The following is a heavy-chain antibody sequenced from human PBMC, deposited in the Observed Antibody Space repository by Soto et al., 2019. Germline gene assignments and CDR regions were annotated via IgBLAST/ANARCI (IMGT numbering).Heavy chain of an antibody. CDR3: ARGYGATLDPIDS. D-gene: IGHD5-18*01. Sequence: SETLSLTCTVSGGSISSYYWSWIRQPPGKGLEWIGYIYYSGSTNYNPSLKSRVTISVDTSKNQFSLKLSSVTAADTAVYYCARGYGATLDPIDSWGQGALVTVSS. CDR2: IYYSGST. CDR1: GGSISSYY. J-gene: IGHJ4*02. V-gene: IGHV4-59*08.